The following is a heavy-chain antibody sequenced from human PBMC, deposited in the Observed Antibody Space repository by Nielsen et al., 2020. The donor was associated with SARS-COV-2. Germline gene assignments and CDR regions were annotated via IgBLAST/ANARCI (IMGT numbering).Heavy chain of an antibody. J-gene: IGHJ5*02. Sequence: SETLSLTCTVSGGSISSYYWSWIRQPPGKGLEWIGYIYYSGTTNYNPSLKSRVTISVDTSKNQFSLKLSSVTAADTAVYYCARGDIVLMRKREYWFDPWGQGTLVTVSS. CDR3: ARGDIVLMRKREYWFDP. CDR2: IYYSGTT. V-gene: IGHV4-59*01. D-gene: IGHD2-8*01. CDR1: GGSISSYY.